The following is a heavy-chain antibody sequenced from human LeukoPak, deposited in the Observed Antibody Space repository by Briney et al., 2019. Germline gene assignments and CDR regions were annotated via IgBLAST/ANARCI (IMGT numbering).Heavy chain of an antibody. D-gene: IGHD3-22*01. CDR3: ARATPWLLPGY. V-gene: IGHV4-59*01. Sequence: SETLSLTCTVSGGSISSYYWSWVRQPPGKGLEWIGHIYDTGNTNYNPSLESRVAISVDTSKNQFSLGLTSVTAADTAVYFCARATPWLLPGYWGQGTLVTVSS. J-gene: IGHJ4*02. CDR2: IYDTGNT. CDR1: GGSISSYY.